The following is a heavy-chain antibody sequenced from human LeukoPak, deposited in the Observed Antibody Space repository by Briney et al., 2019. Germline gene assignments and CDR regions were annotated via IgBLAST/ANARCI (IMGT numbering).Heavy chain of an antibody. CDR2: IIPRGDRT. D-gene: IGHD2-15*01. Sequence: GSLKVSCKASGYTFTSYYIHWVRQAPGQGLEWMGIIIPRGDRTTYAQKFQGRVTMTRDTSTSTVYIELSSLRSEDTAVYYCARDLSPVGSGGRCPDYWGQGSLVTLPS. J-gene: IGHJ4*02. CDR3: ARDLSPVGSGGRCPDY. V-gene: IGHV1-46*01. CDR1: GYTFTSYY.